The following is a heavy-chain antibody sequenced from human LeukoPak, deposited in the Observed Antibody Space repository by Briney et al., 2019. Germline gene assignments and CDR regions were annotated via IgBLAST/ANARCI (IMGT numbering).Heavy chain of an antibody. V-gene: IGHV1-2*02. CDR3: AREPSGSGGYDY. Sequence: GASVKVSCKASGFTFSGYYMHWVRQAPGQGLEWMAWISPNSGGTNYLRKFQGRVTVTRDTSISTDYMEISGLTSDDTALYYCAREPSGSGGYDYWGQGTLVTVSS. CDR2: ISPNSGGT. D-gene: IGHD3-10*01. J-gene: IGHJ4*02. CDR1: GFTFSGYY.